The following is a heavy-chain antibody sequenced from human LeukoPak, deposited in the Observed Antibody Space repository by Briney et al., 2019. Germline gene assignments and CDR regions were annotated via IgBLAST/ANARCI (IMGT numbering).Heavy chain of an antibody. V-gene: IGHV4-39*07. Sequence: SETLSLTCTVSGGSISSSSYYWGWIRQPPGKGLEWIGSIHYSGSTYYNPSLRSRVTISVDTSKNQFSLKLSSVTAADTAVYYCARLRVVVVPAAMLYRKLNAFDIWGQGTMVTVSS. CDR1: GGSISSSSYY. J-gene: IGHJ3*02. D-gene: IGHD2-2*01. CDR3: ARLRVVVVPAAMLYRKLNAFDI. CDR2: IHYSGST.